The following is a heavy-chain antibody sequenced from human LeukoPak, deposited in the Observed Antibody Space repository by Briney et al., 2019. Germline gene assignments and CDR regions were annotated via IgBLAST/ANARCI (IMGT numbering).Heavy chain of an antibody. J-gene: IGHJ4*02. Sequence: PGRSLRLSCAASGFTFSSYGMHWVRQAPAKGLEWVAVISYDGSNKYYADSMKGRFTISRDNSKNTLYLQMNSLRAEDMAVYYCAKDSFIGTSSYYFDYWGQGTLVTVSS. D-gene: IGHD6-6*01. CDR3: AKDSFIGTSSYYFDY. CDR1: GFTFSSYG. V-gene: IGHV3-30*18. CDR2: ISYDGSNK.